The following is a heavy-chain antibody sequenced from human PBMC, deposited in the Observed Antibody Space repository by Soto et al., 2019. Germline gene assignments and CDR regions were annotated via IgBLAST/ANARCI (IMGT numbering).Heavy chain of an antibody. J-gene: IGHJ6*03. Sequence: HVQLQESGPGLVKPSGTLSLTCTVSGYSIATGDSIATYYWSWIRQPPGKGLEWIGYIHKSGSTNNFPSLRGRVMMSVVTSKKQFLLRMTSVTAADTAVYYCARRHFGVIISFFYFYYMDVWGKGTTVSVSS. V-gene: IGHV4-61*01. CDR3: ARRHFGVIISFFYFYYMDV. D-gene: IGHD3-3*01. CDR1: GYSIATGDSIATYY. CDR2: IHKSGST.